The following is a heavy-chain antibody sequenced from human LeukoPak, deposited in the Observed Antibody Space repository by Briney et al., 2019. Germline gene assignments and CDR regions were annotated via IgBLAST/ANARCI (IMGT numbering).Heavy chain of an antibody. D-gene: IGHD2-2*02. V-gene: IGHV1-69*02. CDR3: ARDSMGQYQLLYSSS. Sequence: SVKVSCKASGGTFSSYTISWVRQAPGQGLEWIGKIIPILGIANYAQKFHGRVTITAHKSTSTAYMGLSSLTSEHTAVYYCARDSMGQYQLLYSSSSGQGTLVTASS. J-gene: IGHJ5*02. CDR1: GGTFSSYT. CDR2: IIPILGIA.